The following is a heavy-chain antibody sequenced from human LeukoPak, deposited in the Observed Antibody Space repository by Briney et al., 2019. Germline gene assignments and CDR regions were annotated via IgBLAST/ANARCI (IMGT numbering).Heavy chain of an antibody. CDR2: ISAYNGNT. CDR1: GYTFTSYG. Sequence: ASVKVSCKASGYTFTSYGISWVRQAPGQGLEWMGWISAYNGNTNYAQKLQGRVTMTTDTSTSTAYMELRSLRSDDTAVYYCARDRAGYSSGWAFDYWGRGTLVTVSS. D-gene: IGHD6-19*01. CDR3: ARDRAGYSSGWAFDY. V-gene: IGHV1-18*04. J-gene: IGHJ4*02.